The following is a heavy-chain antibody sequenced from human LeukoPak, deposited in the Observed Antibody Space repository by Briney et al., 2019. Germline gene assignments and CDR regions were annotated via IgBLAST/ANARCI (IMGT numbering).Heavy chain of an antibody. V-gene: IGHV4-39*07. Sequence: SETLSLTCTVSGGSISSSSYYWGWIRQPPGKGLEWIGSIYYRGSTYYNPSLKSRVTISVDTSKNQFSLKLSSVTAADTAVYYCAGGLITIFGVVTPLDYWGQGTLVTVSS. J-gene: IGHJ4*02. CDR2: IYYRGST. CDR1: GGSISSSSYY. D-gene: IGHD3-3*01. CDR3: AGGLITIFGVVTPLDY.